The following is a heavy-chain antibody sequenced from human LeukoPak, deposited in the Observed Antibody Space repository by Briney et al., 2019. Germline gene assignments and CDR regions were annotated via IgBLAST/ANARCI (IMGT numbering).Heavy chain of an antibody. CDR2: IYPGDSDT. V-gene: IGHV5-51*01. D-gene: IGHD4-17*01. CDR1: GYRFTSYW. CDR3: ARSRPNGDFDAFDI. J-gene: IGHJ3*02. Sequence: GESLKISCKGSGYRFTSYWIGWVRLVPGKGREWMGIIYPGDSDTRYSPSFQGQVTISADKSISTAYLQWSSLKASDTAMYYCARSRPNGDFDAFDIWGQGTMVTVSS.